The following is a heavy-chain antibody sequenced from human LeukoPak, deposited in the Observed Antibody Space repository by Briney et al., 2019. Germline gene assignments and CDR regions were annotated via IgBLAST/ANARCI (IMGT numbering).Heavy chain of an antibody. V-gene: IGHV4-34*08. Sequence: GSLRLSCAASGFTFSSYSMNWIRQPPGKGLEWIGEINHSGSTNYNPSLKSRVTISVDTSKNQFSLKLSSVTAADTAVYYCATGIQLWFYWGQGTLVTVSS. CDR2: INHSGST. CDR1: GFTFSSYS. J-gene: IGHJ4*02. D-gene: IGHD5-18*01. CDR3: ATGIQLWFY.